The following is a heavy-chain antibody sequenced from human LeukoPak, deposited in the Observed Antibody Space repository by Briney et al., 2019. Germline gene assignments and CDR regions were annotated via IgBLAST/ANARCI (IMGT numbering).Heavy chain of an antibody. V-gene: IGHV3-23*01. CDR2: ISGSGYGT. CDR3: AKDHSSSWYDYGDY. CDR1: GFTFSSYA. D-gene: IGHD6-13*01. Sequence: GGSLRLSCAASGFTFSSYAMSWVRQAPGKGLEWVSAISGSGYGTYYADSVKGRFTISRDNSKNTLYLQMNSLRSDDTAVYYCAKDHSSSWYDYGDYWGQGTLVTVSS. J-gene: IGHJ4*02.